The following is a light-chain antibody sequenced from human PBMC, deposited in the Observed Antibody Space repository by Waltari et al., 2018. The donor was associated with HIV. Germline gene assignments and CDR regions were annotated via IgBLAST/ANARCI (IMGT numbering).Light chain of an antibody. CDR1: SSDIGSFDS. V-gene: IGLV2-14*03. Sequence: SALTPPASVSGSPGQSLTISCLGASSDIGSFDSSSWYQQHPDKAPKLILYDVTYRPSGVSGRFSGSRSGSMASLTISGLQPEDEADYFCCSYSDSGTILFGGGTRVTVL. CDR2: DVT. CDR3: CSYSDSGTIL. J-gene: IGLJ2*01.